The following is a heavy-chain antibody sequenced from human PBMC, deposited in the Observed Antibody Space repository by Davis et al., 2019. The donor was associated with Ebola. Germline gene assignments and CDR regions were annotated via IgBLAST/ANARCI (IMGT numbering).Heavy chain of an antibody. CDR3: ARDHPYYDFWSGYYTGGAFDI. CDR2: ISYNGVNK. V-gene: IGHV3-30-3*01. J-gene: IGHJ3*02. D-gene: IGHD3-3*01. Sequence: GGSLRLSCAASGFIFSNYAMHWVRQAPGKGLEWVAVISYNGVNKNCADSVKGRFTVSRDNSKNTLYLEMNSLRAEDTAVYYCARDHPYYDFWSGYYTGGAFDIWGQGTMVTVSS. CDR1: GFIFSNYA.